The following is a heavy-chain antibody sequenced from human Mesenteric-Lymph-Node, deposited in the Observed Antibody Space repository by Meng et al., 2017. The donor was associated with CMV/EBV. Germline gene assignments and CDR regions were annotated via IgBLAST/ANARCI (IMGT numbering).Heavy chain of an antibody. CDR3: ARDGLAIYDSTGYYSFDY. Sequence: LRLSCTVSGGSISSGGYYWSWIRQHPGKGLEWIGYIYYSGSTYYNPSLKSRVTISVDTSKNQFSLKLSSVTAADTAVYYCARDGLAIYDSTGYYSFDYWGQGTLVTVSS. V-gene: IGHV4-31*03. CDR1: GGSISSGGYY. CDR2: IYYSGST. J-gene: IGHJ4*02. D-gene: IGHD3-22*01.